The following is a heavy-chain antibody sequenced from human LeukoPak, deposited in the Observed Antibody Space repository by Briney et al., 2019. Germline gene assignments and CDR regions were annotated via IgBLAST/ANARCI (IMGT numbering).Heavy chain of an antibody. D-gene: IGHD3-10*01. CDR1: GGSITSYY. CDR3: ARFVPGTYYFDY. J-gene: IGHJ4*01. CDR2: IYYSGST. V-gene: IGHV4-59*08. Sequence: SETLSLTCTVSGGSITSYYWSWIRQPPGKGLEWIGYIYYSGSTNYNPSLKSRVTISVDTSKNQFSRKLSSVTAADTAVYYCARFVPGTYYFDYWGQGTLVTVSS.